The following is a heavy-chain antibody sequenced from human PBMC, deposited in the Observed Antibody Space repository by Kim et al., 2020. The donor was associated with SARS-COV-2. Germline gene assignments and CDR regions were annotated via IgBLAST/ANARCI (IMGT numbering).Heavy chain of an antibody. CDR1: GGSISSYY. CDR2: IYYSGST. D-gene: IGHD2-21*02. J-gene: IGHJ3*02. CDR3: ARLDCGGDCYSGAFDI. Sequence: SETLSLTCTVSGGSISSYYWSWIRQPPGKGLEWIGYIYYSGSTNYNPSLKSRVTISVDTSKNQFSLKLSSVTAADTAVYYCARLDCGGDCYSGAFDIWGQGTMVTVSS. V-gene: IGHV4-59*08.